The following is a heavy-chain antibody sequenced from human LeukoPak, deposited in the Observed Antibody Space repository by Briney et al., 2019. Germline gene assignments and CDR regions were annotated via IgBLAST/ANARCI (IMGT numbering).Heavy chain of an antibody. Sequence: GGSLRLSCAASGFTFSTYAMSWVRQAPGKGLEWVSAISGSGGRTYYADSVKVRFTISRDNSKNTLYLQMNSLRADDTAVYYCAREKTASGFFDYWGQGTLVTVSS. V-gene: IGHV3-23*01. CDR1: GFTFSTYA. D-gene: IGHD3-22*01. J-gene: IGHJ4*02. CDR3: AREKTASGFFDY. CDR2: ISGSGGRT.